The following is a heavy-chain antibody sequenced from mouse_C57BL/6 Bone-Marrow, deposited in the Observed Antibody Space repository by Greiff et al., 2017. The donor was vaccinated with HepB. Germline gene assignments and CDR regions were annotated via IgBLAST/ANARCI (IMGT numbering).Heavy chain of an antibody. CDR2: IYPGDGDT. Sequence: QVQLKESGAELVKPGASVKISCKASGYAFSSYWMNWVKQRPGKGLEWIGQIYPGDGDTNYNGKFKGKATLTADKSSSTAYMQLSSLTSEDSAVYFCARDGSSYDWYFDVWGTGTTVTVSS. J-gene: IGHJ1*03. D-gene: IGHD1-1*01. V-gene: IGHV1-80*01. CDR3: ARDGSSYDWYFDV. CDR1: GYAFSSYW.